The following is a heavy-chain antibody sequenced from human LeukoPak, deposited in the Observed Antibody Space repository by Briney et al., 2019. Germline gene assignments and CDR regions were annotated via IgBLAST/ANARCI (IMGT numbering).Heavy chain of an antibody. CDR1: GGSINYYY. V-gene: IGHV4-59*08. CDR3: ARASYSYDINGWVPFDY. J-gene: IGHJ4*02. CDR2: IYYSGNT. Sequence: PSETLSLTCTVSGGSINYYYWSWIRQPPGKGLEWIGYIYYSGNTKYNPSLKSRVSISVDMSKNQFSLKVSSVTAADTAVYYCARASYSYDINGWVPFDYWGQGTLVTVSS. D-gene: IGHD3-22*01.